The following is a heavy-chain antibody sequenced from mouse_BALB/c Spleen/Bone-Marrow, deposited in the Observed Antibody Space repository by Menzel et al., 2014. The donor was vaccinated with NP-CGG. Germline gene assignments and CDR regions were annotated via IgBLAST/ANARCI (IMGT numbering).Heavy chain of an antibody. D-gene: IGHD4-1*01. Sequence: QVQLQQPGAELARPGASVKLSCKASGYTFTDYYINWVKQRTGQGLEWIGEIYPGSGNTYYNEKFKGKATLTADKSSSTAYMQLSSLTSEDSAVYFCARDWDYCAMDYWGQGTSVTVSS. CDR2: IYPGSGNT. V-gene: IGHV1-77*01. CDR3: ARDWDYCAMDY. J-gene: IGHJ4*01. CDR1: GYTFTDYY.